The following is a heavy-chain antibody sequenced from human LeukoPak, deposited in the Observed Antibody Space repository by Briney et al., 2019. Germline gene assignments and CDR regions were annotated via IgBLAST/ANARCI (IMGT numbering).Heavy chain of an antibody. D-gene: IGHD6-13*01. J-gene: IGHJ6*03. V-gene: IGHV1-2*02. CDR3: ARDQVIAAAGTHYYYYYYMDV. Sequence: ASVKVSCKASAYTFTSYAMNWVRQAPGQGLEWMGWINPNSGGTNYAQKFQGRVTMTRDTSISTAYMELSRLRSDDTAVYYCARDQVIAAAGTHYYYYYYMDVWGKGTTVTVSS. CDR1: AYTFTSYA. CDR2: INPNSGGT.